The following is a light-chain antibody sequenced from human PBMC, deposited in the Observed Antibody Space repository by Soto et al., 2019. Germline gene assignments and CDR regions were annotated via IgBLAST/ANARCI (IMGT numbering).Light chain of an antibody. CDR3: QQSYSDWT. J-gene: IGKJ1*01. CDR2: ATS. CDR1: QSVSSSY. Sequence: EIVLTQSPGTLSLSPGERATLSCRASQSVSSSYLAWYQQKPGQAPRLLIYATSSRATGIPDRFSGSGSGTDFTLTISRLEPEDFATYYCQQSYSDWTFGQGTKVEV. V-gene: IGKV3-20*01.